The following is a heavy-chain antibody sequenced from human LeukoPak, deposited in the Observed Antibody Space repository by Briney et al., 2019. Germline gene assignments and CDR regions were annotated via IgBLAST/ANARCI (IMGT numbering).Heavy chain of an antibody. Sequence: GASVKVSCKASGYTFTSCDINWVRQATGQGLEWMGWMNPNNGNIGYAQRFQGRVTMTRDTSIDTAYMELGSLTSEDTAVYYCARLTGSGRYYYYYYGMDVWGQGTTVTVSS. CDR2: MNPNNGNI. CDR1: GYTFTSCD. D-gene: IGHD6-19*01. CDR3: ARLTGSGRYYYYYYGMDV. J-gene: IGHJ6*02. V-gene: IGHV1-8*01.